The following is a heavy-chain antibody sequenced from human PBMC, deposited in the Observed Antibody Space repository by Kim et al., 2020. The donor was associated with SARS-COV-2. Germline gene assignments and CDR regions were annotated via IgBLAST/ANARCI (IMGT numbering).Heavy chain of an antibody. CDR2: IHSDGSST. Sequence: LSLTCAASGFIFSGFWMHWVRQAPGKGLVWVSRIHSDGSSTSYADSVKGRFTISRDNAMNTLYLQVNSLRGEDTGVYYCARGHYYAMDVWGQGTTVT. CDR1: GFIFSGFW. J-gene: IGHJ6*02. CDR3: ARGHYYAMDV. V-gene: IGHV3-74*01.